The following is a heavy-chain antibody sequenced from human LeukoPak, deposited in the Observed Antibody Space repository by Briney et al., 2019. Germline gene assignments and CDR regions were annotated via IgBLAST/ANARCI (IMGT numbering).Heavy chain of an antibody. CDR1: GGTFSSYT. J-gene: IGHJ6*03. V-gene: IGHV1-69*02. CDR2: IIPILGIT. CDR3: ANSQRRFLEELYYYYYMDV. D-gene: IGHD3-3*01. Sequence: SVKVSCKASGGTFSSYTISWVRQAPGQGLEWMGRIIPILGITNYAQKFQGRVTITADKSTSTAYMELSSLRSEDAAVYYCANSQRRFLEELYYYYYMDVWGKGTTVTVSS.